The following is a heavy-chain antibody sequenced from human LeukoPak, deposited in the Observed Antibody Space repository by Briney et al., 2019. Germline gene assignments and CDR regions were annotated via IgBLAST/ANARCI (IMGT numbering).Heavy chain of an antibody. CDR1: GFTFSGNW. D-gene: IGHD3-10*01. Sequence: GGSLRLSCAASGFTFSGNWMTWVRQAPGKGLEWVANIKQDGSEKSYVDSVKGRFTISRDNAKNSLYLEMNSLRAEDTAVYYCARWDYNSAYYLYYWGQGTLVTVSS. V-gene: IGHV3-7*01. J-gene: IGHJ4*02. CDR3: ARWDYNSAYYLYY. CDR2: IKQDGSEK.